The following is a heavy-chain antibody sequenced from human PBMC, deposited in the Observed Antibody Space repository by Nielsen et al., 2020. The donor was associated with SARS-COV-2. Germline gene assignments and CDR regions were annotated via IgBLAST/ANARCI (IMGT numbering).Heavy chain of an antibody. Sequence: WVRQAPGQGLEWMGGIIPIFGTANYAQKFQGRVTITADESTSTAYMELSSLRSEDTAVYYCASSPGSPAFVVYWGQGTLVTVSS. D-gene: IGHD1-26*01. CDR3: ASSPGSPAFVVY. CDR2: IIPIFGTA. J-gene: IGHJ4*02. V-gene: IGHV1-69*01.